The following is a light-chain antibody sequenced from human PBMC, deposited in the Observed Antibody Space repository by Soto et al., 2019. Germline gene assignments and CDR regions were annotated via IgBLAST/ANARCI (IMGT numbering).Light chain of an antibody. CDR2: GNS. CDR1: SSNIGAGYD. Sequence: QSVLTQPPSVSGAPGQRVTISCTGSSSNIGAGYDVHWYQQLPKTAPKLLIYGNSNRPSGVPDRFSGSKSGTSASLAITALQAEDEADYYCQSYDSSLSGVVFGGGTKLTVL. V-gene: IGLV1-40*01. J-gene: IGLJ2*01. CDR3: QSYDSSLSGVV.